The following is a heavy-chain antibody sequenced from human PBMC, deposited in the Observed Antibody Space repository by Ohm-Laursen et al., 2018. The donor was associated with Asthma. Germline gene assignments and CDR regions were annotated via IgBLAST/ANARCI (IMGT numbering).Heavy chain of an antibody. V-gene: IGHV3-30-3*01. Sequence: SLRLSCSASGFTFSSYAMHWVRRAPGKGLEWVAVISYDGSNKYYADSVKGRFTISRDNSKNTLYLQMNSLRAEDTAVYYCARDSLRRDAFDIWGQGTMVTVSS. CDR3: ARDSLRRDAFDI. D-gene: IGHD4-17*01. CDR2: ISYDGSNK. CDR1: GFTFSSYA. J-gene: IGHJ3*02.